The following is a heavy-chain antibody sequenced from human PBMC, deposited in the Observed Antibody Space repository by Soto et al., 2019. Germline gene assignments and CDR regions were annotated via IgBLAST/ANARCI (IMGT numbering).Heavy chain of an antibody. V-gene: IGHV1-69*01. CDR3: ATGPPYSSASAWFDP. D-gene: IGHD6-6*01. Sequence: QVQLVQSGAEVKKPGSSVKVSCKPSGGTFSSYAISWARQAPGQGLEWMGGIIPIVGTANYAQKFQGRVTITADESTSTAYMELSSLRSEDTAVYYCATGPPYSSASAWFDPWGQGTLVTVSS. J-gene: IGHJ5*02. CDR2: IIPIVGTA. CDR1: GGTFSSYA.